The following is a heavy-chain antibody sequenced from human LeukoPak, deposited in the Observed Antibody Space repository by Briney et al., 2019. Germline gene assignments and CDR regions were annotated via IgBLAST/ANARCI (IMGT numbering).Heavy chain of an antibody. CDR1: GFTFSDYA. Sequence: PGGSLRLSCAASGFTFSDYAMSWVRQAPGKGPEWVSTISGSDANTYYADSVKGRFTISRDNSKSTLYLQMNSLRAEDTAVYYCAKDEARFDFIPFADYWGQGTLVTVSS. D-gene: IGHD3-3*01. CDR2: ISGSDANT. J-gene: IGHJ4*02. CDR3: AKDEARFDFIPFADY. V-gene: IGHV3-23*01.